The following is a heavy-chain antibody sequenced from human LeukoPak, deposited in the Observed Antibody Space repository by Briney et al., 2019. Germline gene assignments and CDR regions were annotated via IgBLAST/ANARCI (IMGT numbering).Heavy chain of an antibody. CDR2: INSDGSTT. CDR3: ARHSGSRNTFDY. CDR1: GFTFSSYW. J-gene: IGHJ4*02. V-gene: IGHV3-74*01. D-gene: IGHD1-26*01. Sequence: PGGSLRLSCAASGFTFSSYWMHWVRQVPGKGLVWVSRINSDGSTTNYADSVKGRFTISRDNAKNTLYLQMNSLRVEDTAVYYCARHSGSRNTFDYRGQGTLVTVSS.